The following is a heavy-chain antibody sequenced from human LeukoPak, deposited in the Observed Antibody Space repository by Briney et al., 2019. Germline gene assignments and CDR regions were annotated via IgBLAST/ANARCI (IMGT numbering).Heavy chain of an antibody. CDR2: IRGDGGDT. CDR1: RFSFSNSW. J-gene: IGHJ3*02. Sequence: GGSLRLSCAASRFSFSNSWMHWVRQTPGKGLEWVSSIRGDGGDTTYADSVKGRFTISRDNAKNTLYLQMNSLRADDTAVYYCAAEHDGFDIWGQGTMDTVSS. V-gene: IGHV3-74*01. CDR3: AAEHDGFDI.